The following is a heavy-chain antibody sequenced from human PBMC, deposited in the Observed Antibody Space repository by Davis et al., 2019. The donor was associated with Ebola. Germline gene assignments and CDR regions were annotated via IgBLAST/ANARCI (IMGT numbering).Heavy chain of an antibody. Sequence: MPSETLSLTCTVSGGSITSYYWSCIRQPPGKGLGWIGYIYYGGSTNYNPTLKSRVTISVDTSKNQFSLKLSSVTAADTAVYYCARRHIYYDSSGYYHDAFDMWGQGTMVTVSS. J-gene: IGHJ3*02. CDR3: ARRHIYYDSSGYYHDAFDM. CDR2: IYYGGST. CDR1: GGSITSYY. D-gene: IGHD3-22*01. V-gene: IGHV4-59*08.